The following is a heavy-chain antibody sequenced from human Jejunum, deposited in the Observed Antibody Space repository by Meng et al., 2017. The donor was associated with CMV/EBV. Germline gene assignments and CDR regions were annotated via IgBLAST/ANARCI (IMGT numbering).Heavy chain of an antibody. CDR2: VSSYGDYT. CDR3: VRGGGNDLTFDY. Sequence: QVQLVESGGGLVQPGESLRLSCEASGFTFSDYYMSWIRQVPGKGLEWLSYVSSYGDYTDYADSVRARFIMSRDNAKNSLYLQMNSLEVEDTAVYFCVRGGGNDLTFDYWGQGVLVTVSS. J-gene: IGHJ4*02. D-gene: IGHD1-1*01. V-gene: IGHV3-11*05. CDR1: GFTFSDYY.